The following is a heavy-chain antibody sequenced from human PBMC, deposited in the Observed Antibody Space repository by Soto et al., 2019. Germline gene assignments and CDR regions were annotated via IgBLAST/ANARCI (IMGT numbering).Heavy chain of an antibody. Sequence: ASVKVSCKASGYTFTGYYMHWVRQAPGQGLEWMGWINPNSGGTNYAQRFQGWVTMTRDTSISTAYMELSRLRSDDTAVYYCAREGYYYGSGSSVHYYYYGMDVWGQGTTVTVSS. CDR2: INPNSGGT. V-gene: IGHV1-2*04. CDR1: GYTFTGYY. J-gene: IGHJ6*02. CDR3: AREGYYYGSGSSVHYYYYGMDV. D-gene: IGHD3-10*01.